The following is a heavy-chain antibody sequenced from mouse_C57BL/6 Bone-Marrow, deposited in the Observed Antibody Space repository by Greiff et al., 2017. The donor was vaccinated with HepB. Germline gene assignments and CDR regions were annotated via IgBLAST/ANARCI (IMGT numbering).Heavy chain of an antibody. V-gene: IGHV1-77*01. D-gene: IGHD2-2*01. CDR1: GYTFTDYY. CDR3: TYVYDPWFAY. CDR2: IGPGSGST. J-gene: IGHJ3*01. Sequence: VQLQQSGAELVKPGASVKISCKASGYTFTDYYINWVKQRPGQGLEWIGKIGPGSGSTYYNEKFKGKATLTADKSSSTAYMHLSSLTSADSAVYLFTYVYDPWFAYWGQGTLVTVSA.